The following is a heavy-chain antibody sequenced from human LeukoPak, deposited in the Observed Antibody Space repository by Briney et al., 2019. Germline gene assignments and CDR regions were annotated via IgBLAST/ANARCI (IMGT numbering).Heavy chain of an antibody. CDR3: AGIHYYGSGSYYIGGYYFDY. J-gene: IGHJ4*02. Sequence: PSETLSLTCTVSGGSISSSSYYWGWIRQPPGKGLEWIGSIYYSGSTYYNPSLKSRVTISVDTSKNQFSLKLSSVTAADTAVYYCAGIHYYGSGSYYIGGYYFDYWGQGTLVTISS. D-gene: IGHD3-10*01. CDR2: IYYSGST. V-gene: IGHV4-39*01. CDR1: GGSISSSSYY.